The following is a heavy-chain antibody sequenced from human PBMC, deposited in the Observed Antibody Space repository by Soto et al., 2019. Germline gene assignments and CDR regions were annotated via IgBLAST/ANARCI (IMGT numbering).Heavy chain of an antibody. CDR1: GFTVSSNY. D-gene: IGHD2-8*01. Sequence: EVQLVESGGGLVQPGGSLRLSCAASGFTVSSNYMSWVRQAPGKGLEWVSVIYSGGSTYYADSVKGRFTISRHNSKNTLYLQMNSLRAEDTAVYYCARLYPYPRILYSSGGAFDIWGQGTMVTVSS. J-gene: IGHJ3*02. CDR3: ARLYPYPRILYSSGGAFDI. CDR2: IYSGGST. V-gene: IGHV3-53*04.